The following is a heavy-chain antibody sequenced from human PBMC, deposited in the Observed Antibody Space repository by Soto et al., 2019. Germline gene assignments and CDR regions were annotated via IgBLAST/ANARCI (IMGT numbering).Heavy chain of an antibody. CDR2: INHSGST. V-gene: IGHV4-34*01. J-gene: IGHJ6*03. CDR3: ARGYGSGSANDYYYYMDV. Sequence: LSETLSLTCAVYGGSFSGYYWSWIRQPPGKGLEWIGEINHSGSTNYNPSLKSRVTISVDTSKNQFSLKLSSVTAADTAVYYCARGYGSGSANDYYYYMDVWGKGTTVTVSS. CDR1: GGSFSGYY. D-gene: IGHD3-10*01.